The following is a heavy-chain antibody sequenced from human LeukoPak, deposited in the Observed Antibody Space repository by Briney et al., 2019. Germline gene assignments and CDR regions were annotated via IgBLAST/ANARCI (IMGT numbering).Heavy chain of an antibody. CDR3: ARAPHYYSGMDV. Sequence: GGSLRLSCAASGFTFSSYAMSWVRQAPGKGLEWVSAISGSGGSTYSADSVKDRFTISRDNSKNTLYLQMNSLRAEDTAVYYCARAPHYYSGMDVWGRGTTVTVSS. CDR1: GFTFSSYA. J-gene: IGHJ6*02. CDR2: ISGSGGST. V-gene: IGHV3-23*01.